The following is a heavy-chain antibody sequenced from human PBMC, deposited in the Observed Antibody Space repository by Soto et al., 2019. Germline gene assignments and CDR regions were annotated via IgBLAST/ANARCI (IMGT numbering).Heavy chain of an antibody. D-gene: IGHD2-15*01. V-gene: IGHV5-51*01. CDR2: IYPGDSDT. CDR3: ARHSRGGSWWSRGLRGMDV. Sequence: PGASLKISCKGSGYSFTCYWIGWVRQMPGKGLEWMGIIYPGDSDTRYSPSFQGQVTISADKSISTAYLQWSSLKASDTAMYYCARHSRGGSWWSRGLRGMDVWGQGTTVTVSS. J-gene: IGHJ6*02. CDR1: GYSFTCYW.